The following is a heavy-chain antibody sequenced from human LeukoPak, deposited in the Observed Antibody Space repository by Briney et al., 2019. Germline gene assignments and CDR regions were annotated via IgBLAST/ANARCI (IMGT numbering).Heavy chain of an antibody. V-gene: IGHV1-69*04. Sequence: GASVKVSCKASGGTFSSYAISWVRQAPGQGLEWMGRIIPILSIANYAQKFQGRVTITADKSTSTAYMELRSLRSDDTAVYYCARDITLLRDFGVEYNWFDPWGQGTLVTVSS. CDR2: IIPILSIA. D-gene: IGHD3-3*01. CDR3: ARDITLLRDFGVEYNWFDP. J-gene: IGHJ5*02. CDR1: GGTFSSYA.